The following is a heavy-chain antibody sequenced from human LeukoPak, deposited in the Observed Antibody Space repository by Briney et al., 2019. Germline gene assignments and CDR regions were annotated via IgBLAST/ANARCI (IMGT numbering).Heavy chain of an antibody. D-gene: IGHD2-15*01. J-gene: IGHJ4*02. CDR1: GYTFTSYY. Sequence: ASVKVSCKASGYTFTSYYMHWVRQAPGQGLEWMGWISAYNGNTNYAQKLQGRVTMTTDTSTSTAYMELRSLRSDDTAVYYCASGYCSGGSCYRWLFDYWGQGTLVTVSS. V-gene: IGHV1-18*04. CDR2: ISAYNGNT. CDR3: ASGYCSGGSCYRWLFDY.